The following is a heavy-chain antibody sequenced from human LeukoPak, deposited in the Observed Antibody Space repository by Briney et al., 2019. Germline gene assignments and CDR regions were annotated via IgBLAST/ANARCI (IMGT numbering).Heavy chain of an antibody. J-gene: IGHJ3*02. CDR3: AKDRNYYDSSGYYYPGAFDI. Sequence: GGSLRLSCAASGFTFSSYAMSWGRQAPGKGLECVSAISGSGGSTYYADSVKGRFTISRDNSKNTLYLQLNSLRAEDTAVYYCAKDRNYYDSSGYYYPGAFDIWGQGTMVTVSS. D-gene: IGHD3-22*01. CDR1: GFTFSSYA. CDR2: ISGSGGST. V-gene: IGHV3-23*01.